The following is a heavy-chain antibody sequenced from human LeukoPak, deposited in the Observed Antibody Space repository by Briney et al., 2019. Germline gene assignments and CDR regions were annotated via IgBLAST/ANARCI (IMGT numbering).Heavy chain of an antibody. CDR2: ISGYNGNA. D-gene: IGHD3-22*01. Sequence: ASVKVSCKASGYTFTSYGINWVRQAPGQGLEWMGWISGYNGNANYAQKFQGRVTMTTDTSTSTAYMELTSLRSDDTAVYYCARESTSRYYYDSSGYYRGAVDYWGQGTLVTVSS. J-gene: IGHJ4*02. V-gene: IGHV1-18*01. CDR3: ARESTSRYYYDSSGYYRGAVDY. CDR1: GYTFTSYG.